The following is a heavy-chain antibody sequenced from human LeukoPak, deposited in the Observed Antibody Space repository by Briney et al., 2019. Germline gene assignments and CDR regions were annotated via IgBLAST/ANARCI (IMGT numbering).Heavy chain of an antibody. V-gene: IGHV1-2*02. Sequence: AASVTVSCKASGYTFTGYSIHWGGQAPGQGVEWMGRINPNSGGTNYAQTFQGRVTMTRDTSISTAYMQLISLTSDDTAMHYCARIGGDYSNLNWFDSWGQGTLVTVSS. CDR2: INPNSGGT. J-gene: IGHJ5*01. CDR3: ARIGGDYSNLNWFDS. D-gene: IGHD4-11*01. CDR1: GYTFTGYS.